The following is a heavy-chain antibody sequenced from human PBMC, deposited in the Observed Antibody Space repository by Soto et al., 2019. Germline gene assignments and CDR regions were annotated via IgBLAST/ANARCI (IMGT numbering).Heavy chain of an antibody. CDR3: AVERGYSYGYGDYYYGMDV. CDR1: GGSISSSNW. CDR2: IYHSGST. D-gene: IGHD5-18*01. J-gene: IGHJ6*02. V-gene: IGHV4-4*02. Sequence: SETLSLTCAVSGGSISSSNWWSWVRQPPGKGLEWIGEIYHSGSTNYNPSLKSRVTISVDKSKNQFSLKLSSVTAADTAVYYCAVERGYSYGYGDYYYGMDVWGQGTTVTVSS.